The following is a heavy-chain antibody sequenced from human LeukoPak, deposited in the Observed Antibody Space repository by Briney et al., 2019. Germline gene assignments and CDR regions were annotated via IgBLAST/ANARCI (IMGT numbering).Heavy chain of an antibody. J-gene: IGHJ2*01. CDR3: ARDTHLDIVVVPADQGYFDL. V-gene: IGHV4-31*03. Sequence: SQTLSLTCTVSGGSISSGGYYWSWIRQHPGKGLEWIGYIYYSGSTYYNPSLKSRVTISVDTSKNQFSLKLSSVTAADTAVYYCARDTHLDIVVVPADQGYFDLWGRGTLVTVSS. CDR1: GGSISSGGYY. CDR2: IYYSGST. D-gene: IGHD2-2*03.